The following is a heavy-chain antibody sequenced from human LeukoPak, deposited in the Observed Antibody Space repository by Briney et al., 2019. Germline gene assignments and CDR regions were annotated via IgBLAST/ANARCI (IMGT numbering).Heavy chain of an antibody. CDR2: INHSGST. CDR1: GGSFSGYY. J-gene: IGHJ4*02. V-gene: IGHV4-34*01. CDR3: ARGLYDSSGYYSTRLYYFDY. D-gene: IGHD3-22*01. Sequence: SETLSLTCAVYGGSFSGYYWSWIRQPPGKGLVWIGEINHSGSTNYNPSLKSRVTISVDTSKNQFSLKLSSVTAADTAVYYCARGLYDSSGYYSTRLYYFDYWGEGTLVTVSS.